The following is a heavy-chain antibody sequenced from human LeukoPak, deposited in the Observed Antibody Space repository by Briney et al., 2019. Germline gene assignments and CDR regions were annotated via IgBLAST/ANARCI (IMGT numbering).Heavy chain of an antibody. Sequence: SETLSLTCTVSGGSISSSSYYWGWIRHPPEEQLEWIGSIYYSGSTYYNPSLKSRVTISVHTSKNQFSLKLSSVTAAHTAVYYCPSHSLITIFGVVKDNRFHPRGQRPLLPVS. CDR3: PSHSLITIFGVVKDNRFHP. V-gene: IGHV4-39*01. D-gene: IGHD3-3*01. J-gene: IGHJ5*02. CDR2: IYYSGST. CDR1: GGSISSSSYY.